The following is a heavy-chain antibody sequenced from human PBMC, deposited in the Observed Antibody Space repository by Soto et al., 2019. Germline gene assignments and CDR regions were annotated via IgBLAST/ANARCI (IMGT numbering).Heavy chain of an antibody. D-gene: IGHD1-26*01. Sequence: GASVKVSCKPSGYTFTSYGISWVRQAPGQGLEWMGWIGTSNGNTNYEQKLQGRVTMTTDTSTSTVYMELKSLRSDDTAVYYCARGPGSGGYYLDYWGQGTPVTVSS. CDR2: IGTSNGNT. CDR3: ARGPGSGGYYLDY. V-gene: IGHV1-18*01. J-gene: IGHJ4*02. CDR1: GYTFTSYG.